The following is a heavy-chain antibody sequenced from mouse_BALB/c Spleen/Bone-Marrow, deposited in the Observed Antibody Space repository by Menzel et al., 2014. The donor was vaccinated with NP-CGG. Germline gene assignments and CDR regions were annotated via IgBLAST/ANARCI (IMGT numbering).Heavy chain of an antibody. Sequence: EVQLVESGGGLVKPGGSLKLSCAASGFNFXSYGMSWVRQTPEKRLEWVASISGGGSYTYFPDSVKGRITISRDNAKNNLYLQMSSLRSEDTALYYCARHDYDWFAYWGQGTLVTVSA. CDR1: GFNFXSYG. V-gene: IGHV5-9-2*01. D-gene: IGHD2-4*01. CDR2: ISGGGSYT. J-gene: IGHJ3*01. CDR3: ARHDYDWFAY.